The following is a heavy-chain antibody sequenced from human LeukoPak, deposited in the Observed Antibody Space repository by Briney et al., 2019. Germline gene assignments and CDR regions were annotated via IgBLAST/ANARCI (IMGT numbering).Heavy chain of an antibody. CDR2: ISSSSSTI. CDR3: AKGGYYDSSGYYFDY. CDR1: GFTFSSYS. J-gene: IGHJ4*02. D-gene: IGHD3-22*01. V-gene: IGHV3-48*01. Sequence: GGSLRLSCAASGFTFSSYSMNWVRQAPGKGLEWVSYISSSSSTIYYADSVKGRFTISRDNAKNSLYLQMNSLRAEDTAVYCCAKGGYYDSSGYYFDYWGQGTLVTVSS.